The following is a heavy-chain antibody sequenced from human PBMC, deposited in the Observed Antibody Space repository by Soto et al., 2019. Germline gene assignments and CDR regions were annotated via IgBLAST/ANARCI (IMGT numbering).Heavy chain of an antibody. CDR2: INPNSGGT. V-gene: IGHV1-2*04. Sequence: GASVKVSCKASGYTFTGYYMHWVRQAPGQGLEWMGWINPNSGGTNYAQKFQGWVTMTRDTSISTAYMELSRLRSDDTAVYYCARAGYDILTGYYYYYYGMDVWGQGTTVTVS. CDR3: ARAGYDILTGYYYYYYGMDV. J-gene: IGHJ6*02. CDR1: GYTFTGYY. D-gene: IGHD3-9*01.